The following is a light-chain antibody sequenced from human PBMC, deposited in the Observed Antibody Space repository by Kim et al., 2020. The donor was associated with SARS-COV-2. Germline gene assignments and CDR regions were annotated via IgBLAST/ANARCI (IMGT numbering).Light chain of an antibody. CDR1: SIGLQS. Sequence: APGKTARITCGENSIGLQSVHWYQQKPGQAPVLVIYYDTDRPSGIPERFSGSTAGNTATLTISRVEAGDEADYYCQVWDTGSDHPIFGGGTQLTVL. CDR3: QVWDTGSDHPI. CDR2: YDT. V-gene: IGLV3-21*04. J-gene: IGLJ2*01.